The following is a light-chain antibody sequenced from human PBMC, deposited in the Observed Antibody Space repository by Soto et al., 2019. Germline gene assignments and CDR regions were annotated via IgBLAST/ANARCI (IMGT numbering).Light chain of an antibody. CDR2: WAS. J-gene: IGKJ5*01. CDR1: QSILYSPNNKNS. CDR3: QQDSSSVVT. V-gene: IGKV4-1*01. Sequence: DIVMTQSPDSLAVSLGERATINCKSSQSILYSPNNKNSLAWFQQQPGQPPKLLIYWASTRESGVTDRFSGSGSGTDFTLTISSLQAEDVAVDYCQQDSSSVVTFGQGTRLEIK.